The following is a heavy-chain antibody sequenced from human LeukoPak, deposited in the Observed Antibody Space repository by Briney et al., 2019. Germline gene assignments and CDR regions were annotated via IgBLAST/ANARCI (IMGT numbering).Heavy chain of an antibody. Sequence: SETLSLTCTVSGGSISGSYWSWIRQPPGKGLEWIGYIYYSGSTNYNPSLKSRVTISVDTSKNQFSLKLSSVTAADTAVYYCASLRRIAAAGHDYWGQGTLVTVSS. J-gene: IGHJ4*02. V-gene: IGHV4-59*08. CDR2: IYYSGST. CDR3: ASLRRIAAAGHDY. D-gene: IGHD6-13*01. CDR1: GGSISGSY.